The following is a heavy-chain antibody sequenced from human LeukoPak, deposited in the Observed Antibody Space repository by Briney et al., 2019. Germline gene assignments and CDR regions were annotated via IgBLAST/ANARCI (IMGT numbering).Heavy chain of an antibody. Sequence: GGSLRLSCAASGFTFSSYEMKWVRPAPGKGLEWVSYISSSGSTIYYADSVKGRFTISRDNAKNSLYLQMNSLRAEDTAVYYCARESGWFGELPFSWGQGTLVTVSS. CDR3: ARESGWFGELPFS. CDR2: ISSSGSTI. CDR1: GFTFSSYE. D-gene: IGHD3-10*01. J-gene: IGHJ5*02. V-gene: IGHV3-48*03.